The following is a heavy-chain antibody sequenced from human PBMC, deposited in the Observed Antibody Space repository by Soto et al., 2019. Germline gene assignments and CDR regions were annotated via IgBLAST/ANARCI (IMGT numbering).Heavy chain of an antibody. V-gene: IGHV3-23*01. CDR1: GFTFSSYA. D-gene: IGHD5-18*01. J-gene: IGHJ6*02. Sequence: PGGSLRLSCAASGFTFSSYAMIWVRQAPGKGLEWVSGISGSGGSTYYADSVKGRFTISRDNSKNTLYLQVNSLRAEDTAVYYCAKDGDRAMAHYGMDVWGQGTTVTVSS. CDR2: ISGSGGST. CDR3: AKDGDRAMAHYGMDV.